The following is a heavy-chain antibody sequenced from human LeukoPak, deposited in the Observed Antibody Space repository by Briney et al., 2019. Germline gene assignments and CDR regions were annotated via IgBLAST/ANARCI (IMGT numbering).Heavy chain of an antibody. V-gene: IGHV1-2*02. CDR3: ARVRLADERAWAY. Sequence: ASVKVSCKASGYTFSDFYIHWVRQAPGQGLEYVGWITPKSGDTYSPQRFHGRATMTRDASISTAYMELSSLRSDDTAVYFCARVRLADERAWAYWGQGTLVTVSS. CDR2: ITPKSGDT. D-gene: IGHD3-3*02. CDR1: GYTFSDFY. J-gene: IGHJ4*02.